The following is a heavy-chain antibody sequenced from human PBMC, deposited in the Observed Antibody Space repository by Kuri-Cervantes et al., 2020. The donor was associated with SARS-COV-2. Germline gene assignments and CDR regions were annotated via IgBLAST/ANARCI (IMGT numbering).Heavy chain of an antibody. CDR1: GGSISSYY. D-gene: IGHD3-3*01. CDR3: ARPPFGVTDWYFGL. J-gene: IGHJ2*01. Sequence: SETLSLTCTVSGGSISSYYWSWIRQPPGKGLEWIGYIYYSGSTDYNPSLKSRVTISVDTSKNQFSLSLTSVTAADTAVYYCARPPFGVTDWYFGLWGRGILVTVSS. CDR2: IYYSGST. V-gene: IGHV4-59*08.